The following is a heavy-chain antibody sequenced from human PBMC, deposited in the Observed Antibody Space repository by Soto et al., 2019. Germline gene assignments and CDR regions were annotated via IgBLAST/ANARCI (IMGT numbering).Heavy chain of an antibody. J-gene: IGHJ4*02. D-gene: IGHD4-17*01. CDR3: AKDRDYGDSYPFDG. CDR1: GLTFGNYW. V-gene: IGHV3-74*01. Sequence: GGSLRVSCAASGLTFGNYWIHWVRQAPGKGLVWVSRINSDGTSTSYADSVKGRFTISRDNSKNTLYLQLNNLRVDDMAIYYCAKDRDYGDSYPFDGWGQGTLVTVSS. CDR2: INSDGTST.